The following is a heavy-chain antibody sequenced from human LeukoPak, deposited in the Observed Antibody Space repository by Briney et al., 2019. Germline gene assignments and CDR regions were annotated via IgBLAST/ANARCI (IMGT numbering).Heavy chain of an antibody. CDR1: GYTLTELS. J-gene: IGHJ4*02. CDR3: ATHRTGWHEEDHFDY. CDR2: FDPEDGET. Sequence: ASAKVSCKLSGYTLTELSMHWVRPAPGKRVGWMGGFDPEDGETIYAQKFQGRVTMTEDTSTDTAYMELSSLRSEDTAVYYCATHRTGWHEEDHFDYWGQGTLVTVSS. V-gene: IGHV1-24*01. D-gene: IGHD6-19*01.